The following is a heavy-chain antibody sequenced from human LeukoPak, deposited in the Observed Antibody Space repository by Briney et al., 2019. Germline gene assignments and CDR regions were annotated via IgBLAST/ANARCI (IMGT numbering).Heavy chain of an antibody. J-gene: IGHJ4*02. CDR3: ARDFDSNCSSTSCYVAHFDY. CDR2: IIPIFCIA. Sequence: SVKVSCKASGGTFSSYAISWVRPAPAQGLEWMGRIIPIFCIANYAQKLHGRVTITADKSPSTASMELSSLRSEDTAVYYCARDFDSNCSSTSCYVAHFDYWGQGTLVTVSS. D-gene: IGHD2-2*01. CDR1: GGTFSSYA. V-gene: IGHV1-69*04.